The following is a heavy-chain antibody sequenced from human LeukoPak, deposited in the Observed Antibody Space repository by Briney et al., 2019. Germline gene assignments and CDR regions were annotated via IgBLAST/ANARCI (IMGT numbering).Heavy chain of an antibody. J-gene: IGHJ4*02. V-gene: IGHV1-2*02. CDR3: ARGTSAGVSSPNY. CDR2: INPNSCGT. Sequence: ASVKLSCKASGYTFTDYYIHWVRQAPGQGLEWMVWINPNSCGTNYAQKFRGRVTMTRDTSIRTAYMELSRRSSDDTAVYYCARGTSAGVSSPNYWGQGTLVAVSS. CDR1: GYTFTDYY. D-gene: IGHD6-25*01.